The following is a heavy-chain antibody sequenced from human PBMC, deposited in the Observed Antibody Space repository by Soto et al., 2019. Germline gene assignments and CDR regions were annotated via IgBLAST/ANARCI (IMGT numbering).Heavy chain of an antibody. CDR1: GFTFSSYG. D-gene: IGHD3-9*01. J-gene: IGHJ4*02. V-gene: IGHV3-30*18. CDR2: ISYDGSNK. CDR3: AKESYYDILTGYYGY. Sequence: PGGSLRLSCAASGFTFSSYGMHWVRQAPGKGLEWVAVISYDGSNKYYADSVKGRFTISRDNSKNTLYLQMNSLRAEDTAVYYCAKESYYDILTGYYGYWGQGTLVTVSS.